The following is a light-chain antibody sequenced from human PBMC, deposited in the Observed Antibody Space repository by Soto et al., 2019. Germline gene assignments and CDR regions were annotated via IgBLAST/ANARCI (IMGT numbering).Light chain of an antibody. V-gene: IGKV1-27*01. CDR2: AAS. CDR1: QAMVVY. Sequence: DIQVTQSPSSLSASLGDRVTITCRANQAMVVYLAWFEQQPGKVHKLLIYAASALQSGVPSRFSGSGSGTDFTLTISSLQPEDIATYYCQKYNSAPLTFGGGTMVEI. CDR3: QKYNSAPLT. J-gene: IGKJ4*01.